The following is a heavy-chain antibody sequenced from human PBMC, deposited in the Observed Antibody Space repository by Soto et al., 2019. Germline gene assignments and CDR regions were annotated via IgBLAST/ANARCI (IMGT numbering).Heavy chain of an antibody. Sequence: KPSETLSLTCTVSGGSVSSGSYYWSWIRQPPGKGLEWIGYIYYSGSTNYNPSLKSRVTISVDTSKNQFSLKLSSVTAADTAVYYCAREPRIFGMVLQYYYYYGMDVWGQRTTVTVSS. D-gene: IGHD3-3*01. V-gene: IGHV4-61*01. CDR3: AREPRIFGMVLQYYYYYGMDV. CDR1: GGSVSSGSYY. CDR2: IYYSGST. J-gene: IGHJ6*02.